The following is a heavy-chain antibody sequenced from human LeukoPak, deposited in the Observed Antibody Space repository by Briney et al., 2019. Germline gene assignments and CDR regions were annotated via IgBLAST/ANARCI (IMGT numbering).Heavy chain of an antibody. CDR3: ARVYYYDSSGWDAFDI. CDR1: GYTFTSYY. J-gene: IGHJ3*02. V-gene: IGHV1-46*01. D-gene: IGHD3-22*01. Sequence: GASVTVSCKASGYTFTSYYMHWVRQAPGQGLEWMGLINPSGGSTSYAQKFQGRVTMTRDTSTSTVYMELSSLRSEDTAVYYCARVYYYDSSGWDAFDIWGQGRMVTISS. CDR2: INPSGGST.